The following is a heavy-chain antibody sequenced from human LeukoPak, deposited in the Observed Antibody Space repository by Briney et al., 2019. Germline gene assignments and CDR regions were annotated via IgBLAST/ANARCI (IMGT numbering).Heavy chain of an antibody. D-gene: IGHD6-19*01. Sequence: SETLSLTCTVSGGSINNYYWAWIRQPPGKGLEWIASIYYSGSTYYNPSLKSRVTISVDTSRNQFSLKLSSVTAADTAVYYCASLAVAGLSEGYWGQGTLVIVSS. J-gene: IGHJ4*02. CDR3: ASLAVAGLSEGY. V-gene: IGHV4-39*01. CDR2: IYYSGST. CDR1: GGSINNYY.